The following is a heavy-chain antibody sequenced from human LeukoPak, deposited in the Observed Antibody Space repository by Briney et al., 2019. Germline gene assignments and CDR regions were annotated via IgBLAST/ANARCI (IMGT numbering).Heavy chain of an antibody. D-gene: IGHD3-22*01. Sequence: SETLSLTCAVYGGSFSGYYWSWIRQPPGKGLEWIGEINHSGSTNYNPSLQSRVTISVDTSKNQFSLQLSSVTAADTAVYYCASRFYYYDSSGYYERIKPLHRYFQHWGQGTLVTVSS. CDR1: GGSFSGYY. CDR2: INHSGST. J-gene: IGHJ1*01. CDR3: ASRFYYYDSSGYYERIKPLHRYFQH. V-gene: IGHV4-34*01.